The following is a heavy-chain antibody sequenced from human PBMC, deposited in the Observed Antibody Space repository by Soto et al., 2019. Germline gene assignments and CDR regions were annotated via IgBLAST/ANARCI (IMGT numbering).Heavy chain of an antibody. CDR1: GYTFTSYD. V-gene: IGHV1-8*01. J-gene: IGHJ5*02. Sequence: VQLLQSGADVKKPWASVKVSCKPSGYTFTSYDINWVRQATGQGLEWMGWMNTNSGNTGYAQKFQGRVTMTRNTSISTAYMQLSSLRSEDTAVYYCAREQQVLGFEPCGQGTLVTVSS. CDR2: MNTNSGNT. D-gene: IGHD6-13*01. CDR3: AREQQVLGFEP.